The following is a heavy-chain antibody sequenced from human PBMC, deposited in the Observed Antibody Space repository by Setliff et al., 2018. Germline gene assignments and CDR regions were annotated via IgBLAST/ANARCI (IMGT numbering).Heavy chain of an antibody. J-gene: IGHJ6*03. CDR3: ATRKSSGRLYYMDV. CDR1: GGSISSGNW. V-gene: IGHV4-4*02. D-gene: IGHD1-26*01. Sequence: PSETLSLTCAVSGGSISSGNWWTWVRQPPGKGLEWIGEIYHSGSTNYKPSLKSRVTISVDTSKNQFSLKLSSVTAADTAVYYCATRKSSGRLYYMDVWGKGTTVTVSS. CDR2: IYHSGST.